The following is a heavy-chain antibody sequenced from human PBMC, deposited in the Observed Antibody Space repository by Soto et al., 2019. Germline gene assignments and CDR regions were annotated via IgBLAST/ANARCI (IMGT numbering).Heavy chain of an antibody. J-gene: IGHJ4*02. CDR2: IYHSGST. V-gene: IGHV4-61*01. CDR3: ARAPRGNYGYPSYFDY. CDR1: GGSVSSDTHY. Sequence: SETLSLTCSVSGGSVSSDTHYWSWIRQPPGKGLEWIGYIYHSGSTNYNPSLKSRVTISVDTSKNQFSLKVSSVTAADTAVYYCARAPRGNYGYPSYFDYWGQGTLVTVSS. D-gene: IGHD3-10*01.